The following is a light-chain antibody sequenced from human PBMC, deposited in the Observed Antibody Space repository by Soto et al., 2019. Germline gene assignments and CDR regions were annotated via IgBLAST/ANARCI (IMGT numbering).Light chain of an antibody. CDR3: QQRYSTPRT. V-gene: IGKV1-39*01. CDR1: QSISSY. J-gene: IGKJ4*01. Sequence: DIQMTQSPSSLSASVGDRVTITCRASQSISSYLNWYQQKPGKAPRLLIYAASSLQSGVPSRFSGSGSGTDFTLTISSLQPEDFATYYCQQRYSTPRTFGGGTKVEIK. CDR2: AAS.